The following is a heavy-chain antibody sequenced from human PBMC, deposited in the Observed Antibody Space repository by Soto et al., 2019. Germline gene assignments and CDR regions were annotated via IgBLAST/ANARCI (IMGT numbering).Heavy chain of an antibody. J-gene: IGHJ5*02. D-gene: IGHD3-22*01. CDR1: GGSISSGGYS. V-gene: IGHV4-30-2*01. Sequence: PSETLSLTCAVSGGSISSGGYSWSWIRQPPGKGLEWIGYIYHSGSTYYNPSLKSRVTISVDRSKNQFSLKLSSVTAADTAVYYCARTFNYYDSSGYSPWGQGTLVTVSS. CDR2: IYHSGST. CDR3: ARTFNYYDSSGYSP.